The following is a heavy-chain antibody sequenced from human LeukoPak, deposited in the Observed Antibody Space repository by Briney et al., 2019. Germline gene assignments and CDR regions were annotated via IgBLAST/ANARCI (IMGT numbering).Heavy chain of an antibody. CDR1: GGTFSNYA. J-gene: IGHJ4*02. D-gene: IGHD3-16*01. V-gene: IGHV1-69*06. CDR3: ARDLRGMRDY. CDR2: VIPIFSTA. Sequence: ASVKVSCKASGGTFSNYAIGWVRQAPGQGLEWMGGVIPIFSTANYAQKFQGRVTITADKSTSTAYMELSSLRSEDTAVYYCARDLRGMRDYWGQGTLVTVSS.